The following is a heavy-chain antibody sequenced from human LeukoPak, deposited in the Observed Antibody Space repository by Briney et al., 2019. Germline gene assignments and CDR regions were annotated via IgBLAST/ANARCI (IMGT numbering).Heavy chain of an antibody. V-gene: IGHV1-69*02. J-gene: IGHJ6*03. Sequence: SVKVSCKASGGTFSSYTISWVRQAPGQGLEWMGRIIPILGIANYAQKFQGRVTITADKSTSTAYMELSSLRSEDTAVSYCARVWSSGWYGDYYYMDVWGKGTTVTVSS. D-gene: IGHD6-19*01. CDR2: IIPILGIA. CDR1: GGTFSSYT. CDR3: ARVWSSGWYGDYYYMDV.